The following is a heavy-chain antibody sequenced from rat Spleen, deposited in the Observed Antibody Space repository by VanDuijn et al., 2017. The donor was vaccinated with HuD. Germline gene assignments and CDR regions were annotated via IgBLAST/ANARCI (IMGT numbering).Heavy chain of an antibody. CDR2: IWGNGGT. Sequence: QVQLKESGPGLVQPSQTLSLTCTVPGFSLSNYVVIWVRQPPGKGLEWMGVIWGNGGTYYNSAIKSRLSISRDTSKSQVFLKMNSLQTEDTAMFFCARGIYNNYWYFDFWGPGTMVTVSS. V-gene: IGHV2-13*01. J-gene: IGHJ1*01. D-gene: IGHD1-10*01. CDR3: ARGIYNNYWYFDF. CDR1: GFSLSNYV.